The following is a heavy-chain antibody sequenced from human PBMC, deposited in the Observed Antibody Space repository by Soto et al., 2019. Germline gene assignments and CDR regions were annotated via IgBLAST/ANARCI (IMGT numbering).Heavy chain of an antibody. Sequence: QVQLQASGPGLVKPSETLSLTCTVSGGSISGFYWSWIRQPPGKGLEWIGYIYYSGSTNYNPSLKSRVTISVDTSKNQFSLKLSSVTAADTAVYYCARRINLWPITYYFDYWGQGTLVTVSS. J-gene: IGHJ4*02. D-gene: IGHD5-18*01. CDR3: ARRINLWPITYYFDY. V-gene: IGHV4-59*01. CDR2: IYYSGST. CDR1: GGSISGFY.